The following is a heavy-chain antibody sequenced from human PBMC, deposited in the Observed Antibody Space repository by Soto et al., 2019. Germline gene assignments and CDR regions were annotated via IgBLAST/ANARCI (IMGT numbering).Heavy chain of an antibody. J-gene: IGHJ4*02. D-gene: IGHD5-12*01. V-gene: IGHV4-4*07. CDR1: GGSINTFY. Sequence: SETLSLTCTVPGGSINTFYWSWVRQPAGKGLEWIGRIFSSGSTSFNPSLESRVAMSVDTSKNHFSLNLSSVTAADMAVYYCAREGSYSAYNFAHGIQLWSFDFWGQGALVTVSS. CDR2: IFSSGST. CDR3: AREGSYSAYNFAHGIQLWSFDF.